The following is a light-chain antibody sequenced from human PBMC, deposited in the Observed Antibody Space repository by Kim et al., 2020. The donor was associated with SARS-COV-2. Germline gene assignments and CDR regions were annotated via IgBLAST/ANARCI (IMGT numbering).Light chain of an antibody. J-gene: IGKJ2*01. CDR1: QSVSSTY. CDR3: QQYGWLST. CDR2: GAS. Sequence: SLSPGERAPLACSASQSVSSTYLAWYQQKPGQAPRLLIYGASSRATGIPDRFSGSGSGTDFTLTISRLEPEDFAVYYCQQYGWLSTFGQGTKLEI. V-gene: IGKV3-20*01.